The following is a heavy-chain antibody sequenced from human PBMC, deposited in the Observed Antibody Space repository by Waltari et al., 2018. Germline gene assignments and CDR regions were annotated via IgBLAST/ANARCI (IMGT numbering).Heavy chain of an antibody. CDR2: INPNTGDT. Sequence: QVQLVQSGAEVKKPGASVKVSCKASGYTFTGYYFHRVRQAPGQGLEWMGRINPNTGDTTYAQEFQGRVTMTRDTSISTAYMELTSLRSEDTAVYYCARDWGYYSDTSGYPSNWFGPWGQGTLVTVSS. J-gene: IGHJ5*02. V-gene: IGHV1-2*06. CDR1: GYTFTGYY. CDR3: ARDWGYYSDTSGYPSNWFGP. D-gene: IGHD3-22*01.